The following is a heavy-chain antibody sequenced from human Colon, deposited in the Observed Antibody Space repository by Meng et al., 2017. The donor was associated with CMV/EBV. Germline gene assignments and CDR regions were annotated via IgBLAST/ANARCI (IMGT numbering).Heavy chain of an antibody. CDR3: ARDRRRGELQF. CDR2: IIPMFGTT. J-gene: IGHJ4*02. D-gene: IGHD3-10*01. Sequence: SVKVSCKTSGGTFRSYAVSWVRQAPGQGLEWMGGIIPMFGTTNYAQRFQGRVTISTDESTSTAYMELTSLTSDDTAVYYCARDRRRGELQFWGQGTLVTVSS. CDR1: GGTFRSYA. V-gene: IGHV1-69*05.